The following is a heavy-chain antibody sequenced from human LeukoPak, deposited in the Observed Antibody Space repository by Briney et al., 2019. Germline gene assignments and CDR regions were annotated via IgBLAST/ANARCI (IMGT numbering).Heavy chain of an antibody. J-gene: IGHJ3*02. CDR2: ISSNGGST. D-gene: IGHD2-15*01. CDR1: GFTFSSYA. Sequence: GGSLRLSCSASGFTFSSYAMHWVRQAPGKGLEYVSAISSNGGSTYYADSVKGRFTISRDNAKNSLYLQMNSLRAEDTAVYYCASLGDIVVVVADNAFDIWGQGTMVTVSS. CDR3: ASLGDIVVVVADNAFDI. V-gene: IGHV3-64*04.